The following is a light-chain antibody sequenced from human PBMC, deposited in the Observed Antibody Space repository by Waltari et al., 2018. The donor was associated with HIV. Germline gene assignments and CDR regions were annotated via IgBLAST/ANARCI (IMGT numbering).Light chain of an antibody. V-gene: IGLV6-57*03. CDR1: SGSIASNY. Sequence: NFMLTQPPSVSESPGKTVTISCTRRSGSIASNYAQWYQQRPGSAHTTLIYEDDQRPSGVPDRFSGSIDTSSNAASLTISGLKTEDEADYYCQSFDTSNQWIFGGGTKLTVL. J-gene: IGLJ2*01. CDR3: QSFDTSNQWI. CDR2: EDD.